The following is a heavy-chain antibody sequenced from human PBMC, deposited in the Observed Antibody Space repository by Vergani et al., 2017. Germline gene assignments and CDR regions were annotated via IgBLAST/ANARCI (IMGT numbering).Heavy chain of an antibody. CDR2: ISYDGSNK. CDR3: AKDSSYCSGGSCYPPYYYYYMDV. J-gene: IGHJ6*03. V-gene: IGHV3-30*18. CDR1: GFTFSSYG. D-gene: IGHD2-15*01. Sequence: QVQLVESGGGVVQPGRSLRLSCAASGFTFSSYGMHWVRQAPGKGLEWVAVISYDGSNKYYADSVKGRFTISRDNSKNTLYLQINSLRAEDTAVYYCAKDSSYCSGGSCYPPYYYYYMDVWGKGTTVTVSS.